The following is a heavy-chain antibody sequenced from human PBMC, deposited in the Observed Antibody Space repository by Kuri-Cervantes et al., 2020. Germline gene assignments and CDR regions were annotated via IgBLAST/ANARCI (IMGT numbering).Heavy chain of an antibody. CDR2: INPNSGGT. V-gene: IGHV1-2*02. D-gene: IGHD3-9*01. Sequence: ASVKVSCKASGYTFTGYYMHWVRQAPGQGLEWMGWINPNSGGTNYAQKFQGRVTMTTDTSTSTAYMELRSLRSDDTAVYYCAREYRILRYFDWSEKGRNWFDPWGQGTLVTVSS. CDR3: AREYRILRYFDWSEKGRNWFDP. J-gene: IGHJ5*02. CDR1: GYTFTGYY.